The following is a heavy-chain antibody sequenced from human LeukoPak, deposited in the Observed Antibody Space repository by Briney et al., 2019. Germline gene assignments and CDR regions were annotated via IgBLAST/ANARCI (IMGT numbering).Heavy chain of an antibody. CDR1: GGSISSSSYY. Sequence: PSETLSLTCTVSGGSISSSSYYWGWIRQPPGKGLEWIGSIYYSGSTYYNPSLKSRVTISADTSKNQFSLKLSSVTAADTAVYDCARQRGYYDSSGYYPDYWGQGTLVTVSS. D-gene: IGHD3-22*01. CDR2: IYYSGST. V-gene: IGHV4-39*01. CDR3: ARQRGYYDSSGYYPDY. J-gene: IGHJ4*02.